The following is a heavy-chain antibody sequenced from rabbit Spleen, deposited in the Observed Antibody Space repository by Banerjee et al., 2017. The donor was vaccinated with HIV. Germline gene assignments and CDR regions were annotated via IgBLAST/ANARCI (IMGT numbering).Heavy chain of an antibody. V-gene: IGHV1S40*01. D-gene: IGHD8-1*01. Sequence: QSLEESGGGLVKPGASLTLTCKASGFSFSSRYYMNWVRQAPGKGLEWIACIYGGGSSGSTYYASWAKGRVTISKTSSTTVTLQMTSLTAADTATYFCARDTGTSFSTYGMDLWGPGTLVTVS. CDR3: ARDTGTSFSTYGMDL. CDR2: IYGGGSSGST. J-gene: IGHJ6*01. CDR1: GFSFSSRYY.